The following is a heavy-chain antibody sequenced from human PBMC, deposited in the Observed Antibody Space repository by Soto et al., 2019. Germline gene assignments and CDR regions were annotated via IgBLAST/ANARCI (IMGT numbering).Heavy chain of an antibody. Sequence: ASVKVSCKASGYTFTGYYMHWVRQAPGQGLEWMGWINPNSGGTNYAQKFQGRVTMTRDTSISTAYMELSRLRSDDTAVYYCARLVGLEWLINIYYYGMDVWGQGTTVTVSS. V-gene: IGHV1-2*02. CDR2: INPNSGGT. J-gene: IGHJ6*02. D-gene: IGHD3-3*01. CDR3: ARLVGLEWLINIYYYGMDV. CDR1: GYTFTGYY.